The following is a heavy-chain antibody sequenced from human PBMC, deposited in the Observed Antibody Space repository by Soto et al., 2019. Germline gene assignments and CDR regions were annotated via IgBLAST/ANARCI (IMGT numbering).Heavy chain of an antibody. D-gene: IGHD6-19*01. V-gene: IGHV3-7*01. J-gene: IGHJ1*01. CDR2: IKQDGSEK. CDR1: GFTFSRYW. CDR3: ARDQRSGWYAEYFQH. Sequence: EVQLVESGGGLVQPGGSLRLSCAASGFTFSRYWMSWVRQAPGKGLEWVANIKQDGSEKYYVDSVKGRFTIARDNAKHSLYLQRNSLRAEDTAVYYCARDQRSGWYAEYFQHWGQGTLVTVSS.